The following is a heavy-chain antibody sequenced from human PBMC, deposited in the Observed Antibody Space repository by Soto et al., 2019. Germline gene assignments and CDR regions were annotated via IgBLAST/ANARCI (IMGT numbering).Heavy chain of an antibody. CDR2: IYYSGST. J-gene: IGHJ6*02. CDR3: ATNRDFDWLQLDV. Sequence: PSETLSLTCTVSGGSISSGGYYWSWIRQHPGKGLEWIGYIYYSGSTYYNPSLKSRVTISVDTSKNQFSLKLSSVTAADTAVYYCATNRDFDWLQLDVWGQGTTVTVSS. CDR1: GGSISSGGYY. D-gene: IGHD3-9*01. V-gene: IGHV4-31*03.